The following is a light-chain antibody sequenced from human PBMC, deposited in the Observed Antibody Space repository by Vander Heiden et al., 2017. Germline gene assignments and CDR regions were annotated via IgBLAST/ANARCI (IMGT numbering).Light chain of an antibody. CDR2: DAS. CDR1: QSISSSY. Sequence: EIVLTQSPGTLSLSPGERATLSCRASQSISSSYLAWYRQKPGQVPRLLIYDASSRATGIPDRFNGSGSGTDFTLTITRLEPEDSAVYYCQQFGSSITFGQGTRLEIK. J-gene: IGKJ5*01. CDR3: QQFGSSIT. V-gene: IGKV3-20*01.